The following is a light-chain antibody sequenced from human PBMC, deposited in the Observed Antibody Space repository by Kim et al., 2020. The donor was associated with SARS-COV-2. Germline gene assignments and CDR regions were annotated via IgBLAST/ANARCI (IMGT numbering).Light chain of an antibody. J-gene: IGKJ2*01. CDR2: KAS. V-gene: IGKV1-5*03. Sequence: IQMTQSPSTLSASLGDRVTITCRASQNINTWLAWYQQKPGNAPKLLIYKASSLQSRVPSRFSGSGSGTEFTLTISGLQPDDFATYYCQQYSMSYTFGQGTKLEI. CDR1: QNINTW. CDR3: QQYSMSYT.